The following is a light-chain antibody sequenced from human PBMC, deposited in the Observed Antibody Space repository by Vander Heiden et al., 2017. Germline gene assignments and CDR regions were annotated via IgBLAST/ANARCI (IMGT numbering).Light chain of an antibody. CDR3: QQYNNWPRT. CDR2: GAS. V-gene: IGKV3-15*01. Sequence: EIVMTQSPATLSVSPGERATLPCRASQSVAGYLAWYQHKPGQAPRLLIYGASTRATGIPVRFSGSGSGTEFTLTISSLQSEDFAVYYCQQYNNWPRTFGQGTKVEIK. CDR1: QSVAGY. J-gene: IGKJ1*01.